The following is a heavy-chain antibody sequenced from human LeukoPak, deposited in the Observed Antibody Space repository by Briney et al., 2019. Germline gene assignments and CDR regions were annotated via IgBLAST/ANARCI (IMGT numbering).Heavy chain of an antibody. V-gene: IGHV3-74*01. CDR2: INSEGSTI. CDR1: GITFSTYW. Sequence: GGSLRLSRAGSGITFSTYWMHWVRQAPGKGLVWVSRINSEGSTISYADSVKGRFTISRDNAKNTLFLQMNSLRAEDTAVYYCARISSDSISYYDHWGQGRLGSVSS. D-gene: IGHD3-22*01. CDR3: ARISSDSISYYDH. J-gene: IGHJ1*01.